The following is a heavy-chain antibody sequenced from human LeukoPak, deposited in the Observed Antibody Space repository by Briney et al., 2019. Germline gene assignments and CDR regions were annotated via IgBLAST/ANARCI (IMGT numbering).Heavy chain of an antibody. J-gene: IGHJ4*02. CDR1: GGSISNFY. D-gene: IGHD3-10*01. CDR2: IYTSGST. Sequence: SQTLSLTCTVSGGSISNFYWNWIRQPAGKGLEWIGRIYTSGSTNYNPSLKSRVTMSIDTSKNQFTRKVISVTAADAAAYYCARAGDGSGSYGNVDYDYWGQGTLVTVSS. V-gene: IGHV4-4*07. CDR3: ARAGDGSGSYGNVDYDY.